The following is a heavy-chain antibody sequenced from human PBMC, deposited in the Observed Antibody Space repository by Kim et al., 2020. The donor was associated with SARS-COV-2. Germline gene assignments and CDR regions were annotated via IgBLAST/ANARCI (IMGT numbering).Heavy chain of an antibody. CDR3: ARLGGVTPPFDP. CDR1: GGSISSSSYY. J-gene: IGHJ5*02. D-gene: IGHD3-10*01. V-gene: IGHV4-39*01. CDR2: IYYSGST. Sequence: SETLSLTCTVSGGSISSSSYYWGWIRQPPGKGLEWIGSIYYSGSTYYNPSLKSRVTISVDTSKNQFSLKLSSVTAADTAVYYCARLGGVTPPFDPWGQGTLVTVSS.